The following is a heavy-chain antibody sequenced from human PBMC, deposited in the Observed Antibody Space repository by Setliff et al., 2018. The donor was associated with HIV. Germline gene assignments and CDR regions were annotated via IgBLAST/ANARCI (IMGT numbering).Heavy chain of an antibody. V-gene: IGHV4-59*01. J-gene: IGHJ4*02. CDR3: AGYTTAWFAHY. CDR2: IYDSGGT. D-gene: IGHD6-19*01. CDR1: GGSISAYY. Sequence: SETLSLTCTVSGGSISAYYWSWIRQPPGKGLEWIGYIYDSGGTTYNPSLKSRVTISVGASKSQFSLNLTSVTVADTAIYYYAGYTTAWFAHYWGQGTLVTVSS.